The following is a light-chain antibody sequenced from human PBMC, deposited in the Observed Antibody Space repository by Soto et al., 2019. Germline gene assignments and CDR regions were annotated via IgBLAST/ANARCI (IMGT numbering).Light chain of an antibody. CDR1: QSVSSY. CDR3: QQRVSWPLT. CDR2: DAS. J-gene: IGKJ1*01. Sequence: IVLTQSPATLSLSPGERATLSCRPSQSVSSYLAWYQQKPGQAPRLLIYDASNRATGIPARFSGSGSGTDFTLTIASLEPEDFAVYYCQQRVSWPLTFGQGTKVDIK. V-gene: IGKV3-11*01.